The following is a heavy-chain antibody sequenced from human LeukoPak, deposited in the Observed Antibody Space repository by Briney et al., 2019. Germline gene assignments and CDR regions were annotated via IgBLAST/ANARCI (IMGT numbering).Heavy chain of an antibody. CDR3: VVDKYCSGGSCSDAFDL. CDR1: GFTVSSNY. J-gene: IGHJ3*01. Sequence: PGGSLRLPCAASGFTVSSNYMIWVRQAPGKGLEWVSVIYSGGSTYYADSVKGRFTISRDNSKNTVYLQMNSLRAEDTAVYYFVVDKYCSGGSCSDAFDLWGHGTMVTVSS. CDR2: IYSGGST. D-gene: IGHD2-15*01. V-gene: IGHV3-53*01.